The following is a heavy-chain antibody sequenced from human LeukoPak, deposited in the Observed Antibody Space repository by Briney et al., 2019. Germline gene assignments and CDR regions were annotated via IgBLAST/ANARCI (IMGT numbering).Heavy chain of an antibody. J-gene: IGHJ4*02. CDR1: GFTFSNAW. CDR3: TTELLWFGELFRDFDY. D-gene: IGHD3-10*01. V-gene: IGHV3-15*04. CDR2: IESKTDGGTT. Sequence: GGSLRLSCAASGFTFSNAWMNWVRQAPGKGLEWVGRIESKTDGGTTDYAAPVKGRFTISRDDSKNTLYLQMNSLKTEDTAVYYCTTELLWFGELFRDFDYWGQGTLVTVSS.